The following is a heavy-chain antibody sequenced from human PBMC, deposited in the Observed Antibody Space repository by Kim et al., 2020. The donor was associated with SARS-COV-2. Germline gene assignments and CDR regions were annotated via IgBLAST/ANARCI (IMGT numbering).Heavy chain of an antibody. CDR1: GGFLNSYF. Sequence: SETLSLTCTVSGGFLNSYFWTWIRQPPGKGLEWIASVYYTGSTNYSPSLKSRVNISVDTSKNQFSLRLSSVTAADTAVYYCARRGDNSGYYPNPLYWYFDLWGRGTLVTVSS. D-gene: IGHD3-22*01. V-gene: IGHV4-59*08. CDR3: ARRGDNSGYYPNPLYWYFDL. J-gene: IGHJ2*01. CDR2: VYYTGST.